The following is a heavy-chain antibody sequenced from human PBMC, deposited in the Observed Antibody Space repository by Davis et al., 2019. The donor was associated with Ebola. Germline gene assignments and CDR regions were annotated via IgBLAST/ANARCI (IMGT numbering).Heavy chain of an antibody. Sequence: SETLSLTCAVYGGSFSGYYWSWIRQPPGKGLEWIGEFNHSGSTNYNPSLKSRVTISVDTSKNQFSLKLSSVTAADTAVYYCARSRVVLVPAAGWKQWLAKGAFDIWGQGTMVTVSS. D-gene: IGHD2-2*01. CDR3: ARSRVVLVPAAGWKQWLAKGAFDI. J-gene: IGHJ3*02. V-gene: IGHV4-34*01. CDR1: GGSFSGYY. CDR2: FNHSGST.